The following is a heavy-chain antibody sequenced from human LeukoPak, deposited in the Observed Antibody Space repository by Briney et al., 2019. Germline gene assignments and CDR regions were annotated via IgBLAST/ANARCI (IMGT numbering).Heavy chain of an antibody. CDR3: ARDAPGNTALDY. CDR2: TNGYGSST. V-gene: IGHV3-74*01. CDR1: GFTFVSYW. D-gene: IGHD5-18*01. Sequence: GGSLRLSCAASGFTFVSYWMHWVRQAPGKGLVWVPRTNGYGSSTDFADSVKGRFTISRDNAKNTLYLQMNSLRAEDTAVYYCARDAPGNTALDYWGQGTLVTVSS. J-gene: IGHJ4*02.